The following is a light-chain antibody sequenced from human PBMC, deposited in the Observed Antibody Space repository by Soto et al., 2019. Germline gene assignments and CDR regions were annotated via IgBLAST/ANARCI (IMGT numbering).Light chain of an antibody. J-gene: IGKJ5*01. CDR3: QQLDTYPIT. CDR1: QGISSY. Sequence: DIQLTQSPSSLSASVGDRVTITCRASQGISSYLAWYQEKPGKAPKLLIYAASTLQSGVPSRFSGSGSGTEFTLTISILQPEDFANYYCQQLDTYPITFGHGTRLEIK. V-gene: IGKV1-9*01. CDR2: AAS.